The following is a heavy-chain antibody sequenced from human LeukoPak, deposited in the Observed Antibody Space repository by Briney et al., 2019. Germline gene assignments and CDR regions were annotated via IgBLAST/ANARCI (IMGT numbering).Heavy chain of an antibody. CDR2: ISTSSIYI. D-gene: IGHD6-13*01. CDR1: GFTFSSYS. V-gene: IGHV3-21*04. CDR3: AKGPRSSWSLNWFDP. J-gene: IGHJ5*02. Sequence: GGSLRLSCAASGFTFSSYSMNWVRQAPGKGLEWVSFISTSSIYIYYADSVKGRFTISRDNAKNSLYLQMNSLRAEDTAVYYCAKGPRSSWSLNWFDPWGRGTLVTVSS.